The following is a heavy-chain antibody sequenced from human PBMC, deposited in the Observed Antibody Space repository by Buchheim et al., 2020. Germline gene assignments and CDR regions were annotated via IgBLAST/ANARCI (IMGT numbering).Heavy chain of an antibody. CDR1: GFTFSSYG. J-gene: IGHJ3*02. Sequence: QVQLVESGGGVVQPGRSLRLSCAASGFTFSSYGMHWVRQAPGKGLEWVAVIWYDGSNKYYADSVKGRFTISRDNSKNTLYLQMNSLRAEDTAVYYCARGGPYDYLRDAFDIWGQGT. V-gene: IGHV3-33*01. CDR3: ARGGPYDYLRDAFDI. D-gene: IGHD3-16*01. CDR2: IWYDGSNK.